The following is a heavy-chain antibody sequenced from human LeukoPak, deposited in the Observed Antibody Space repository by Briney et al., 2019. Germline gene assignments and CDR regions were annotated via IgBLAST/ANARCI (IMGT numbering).Heavy chain of an antibody. CDR1: GGSISSSSYY. CDR2: IYYTGST. Sequence: SETLSLTCTVSGGSISSSSYYWGWIRQPPGKGLEWIGTIYYTGSTYYNPSLKSRVTISVDTSKNQFSLKLSSVTAADTAVYYCARKIRGDYYFDYWGQGTLVTVSS. V-gene: IGHV4-39*07. D-gene: IGHD3-10*01. J-gene: IGHJ4*02. CDR3: ARKIRGDYYFDY.